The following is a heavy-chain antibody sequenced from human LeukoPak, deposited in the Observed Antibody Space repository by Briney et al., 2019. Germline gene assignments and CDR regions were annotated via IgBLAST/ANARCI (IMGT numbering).Heavy chain of an antibody. CDR1: GYTFTGYY. Sequence: ASVKVSCKASGYTFTGYYMHWVRQAPGQGLEWMGIINPSGGSTSYAQKFQGRVTMTRDTSTSTVYMELSSLRSEDTAVYYCARGGYSYGHQKEKTFDYWGQGTLVTVSS. CDR3: ARGGYSYGHQKEKTFDY. D-gene: IGHD5-18*01. V-gene: IGHV1-46*01. J-gene: IGHJ4*02. CDR2: INPSGGST.